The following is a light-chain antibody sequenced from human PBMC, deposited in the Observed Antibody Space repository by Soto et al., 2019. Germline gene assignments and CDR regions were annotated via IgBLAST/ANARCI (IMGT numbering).Light chain of an antibody. Sequence: DIQMSQSPSSLSASAGERVTITCRAAESISRHLNWYQQKPGRAPDLLIYAASTLQNGVPSRFTGSGSGTEFTLTITGLQLEDFATYYCQQDYSTLATFGQGTRLEIK. J-gene: IGKJ5*01. CDR2: AAS. V-gene: IGKV1-39*01. CDR3: QQDYSTLAT. CDR1: ESISRH.